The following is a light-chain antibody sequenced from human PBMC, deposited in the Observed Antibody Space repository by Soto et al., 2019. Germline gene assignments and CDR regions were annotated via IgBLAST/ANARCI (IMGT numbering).Light chain of an antibody. V-gene: IGKV2-28*01. CDR3: MQPLQSWT. Sequence: DIVMTQSPLSLPVTPGEPASISCRSNQSLLHSNGYNYLDWYRQKPGQSPQLLIYLGSNRASGVPDRFSGSGSGTDFTLKISRVEAEDVGVYYCMQPLQSWTFGQGTKVDIQ. CDR1: QSLLHSNGYNY. J-gene: IGKJ1*01. CDR2: LGS.